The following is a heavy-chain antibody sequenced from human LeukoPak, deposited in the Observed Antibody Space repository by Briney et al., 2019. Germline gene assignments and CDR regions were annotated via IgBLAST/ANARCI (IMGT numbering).Heavy chain of an antibody. CDR2: IYYSGST. CDR3: ARAWGDGHNFDY. D-gene: IGHD5-24*01. CDR1: GGSFSGYY. V-gene: IGHV4-59*01. Sequence: SETLSLTCAVYGGSFSGYYWSWVRQPPGKGLEWIGYIYYSGSTNYNPSLKSRVTISVDTSKNQFSLKLSSVTAADTAVYYCARAWGDGHNFDYWGQGTLVTVSS. J-gene: IGHJ4*02.